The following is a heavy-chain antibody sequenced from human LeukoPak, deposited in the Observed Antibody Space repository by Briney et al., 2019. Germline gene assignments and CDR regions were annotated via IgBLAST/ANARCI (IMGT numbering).Heavy chain of an antibody. CDR2: ISGSGGST. V-gene: IGHV3-23*01. J-gene: IGHJ4*02. CDR3: ARGGVYSTSAVDY. D-gene: IGHD6-6*01. CDR1: GFTFSNYA. Sequence: GGSLRLSCAASGFTFSNYAMSWVRQAPGKGLEWVSAISGSGGSTYYADSVKGRFTISRDNSKNTLYLQMNSLRAEDTAVYYCARGGVYSTSAVDYWGQGTLVTVSS.